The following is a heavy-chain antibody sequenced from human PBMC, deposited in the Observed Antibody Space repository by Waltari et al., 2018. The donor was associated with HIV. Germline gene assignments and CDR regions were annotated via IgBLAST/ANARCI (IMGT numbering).Heavy chain of an antibody. Sequence: QVQLVQSGAEVKKPGASVKVSCKVSGYTLTELSMHWLRPAPGQGLEWMGGFDPEDGETIYAQKFQGRVTMTEDTSTDTAYMELSSLRSEDTAVYYCATARGHGGVVLVAYWFDPWGQGTLVTVSS. D-gene: IGHD5-12*01. CDR1: GYTLTELS. CDR2: FDPEDGET. V-gene: IGHV1-24*01. CDR3: ATARGHGGVVLVAYWFDP. J-gene: IGHJ5*02.